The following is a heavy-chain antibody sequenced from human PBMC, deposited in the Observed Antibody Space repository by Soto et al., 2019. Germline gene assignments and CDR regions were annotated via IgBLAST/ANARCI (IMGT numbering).Heavy chain of an antibody. D-gene: IGHD3-10*01. CDR3: AKDIRTRGYYRMDV. V-gene: IGHV3-43*01. CDR1: GFNFEDYI. CDR2: ITWDASST. Sequence: GGSLRLSCEASGFNFEDYIMHWVRQAPGKGLEWVSLITWDASSTSYADSVKGRFTISRDNSKNSLYLQMNSLRDGDTALYYCAKDIRTRGYYRMDVWGQGTTVTVSS. J-gene: IGHJ6*02.